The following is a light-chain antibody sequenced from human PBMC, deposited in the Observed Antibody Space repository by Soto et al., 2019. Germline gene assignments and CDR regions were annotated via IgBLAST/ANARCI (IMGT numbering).Light chain of an antibody. J-gene: IGLJ2*01. Sequence: QSVLTQPPSVSGAPRQRVTISCSGSSSNIGNNGVAWYQQVPGKAPKLLIYYDDLLASGVSDRFSGSKSGTSASLAISGLQSEDEADYYCAAWEDSLNGPVFGGGTKVTVL. V-gene: IGLV1-36*01. CDR1: SSNIGNNG. CDR3: AAWEDSLNGPV. CDR2: YDD.